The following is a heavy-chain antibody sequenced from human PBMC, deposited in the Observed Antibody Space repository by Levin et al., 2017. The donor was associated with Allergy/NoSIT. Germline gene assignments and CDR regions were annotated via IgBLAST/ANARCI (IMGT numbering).Heavy chain of an antibody. J-gene: IGHJ6*02. CDR1: GYTFTSYG. Sequence: EASVKVSCKASGYTFTSYGISWVRQAPGQGLEWMGWISAYNGNTNYAQKLQGRVTMTTDTSTSTAYMELRSLRSDDTAVYYCARGDTTTRYYYYGMDVWGQGTTVTVSS. CDR2: ISAYNGNT. CDR3: ARGDTTTRYYYYGMDV. V-gene: IGHV1-18*01. D-gene: IGHD5-18*01.